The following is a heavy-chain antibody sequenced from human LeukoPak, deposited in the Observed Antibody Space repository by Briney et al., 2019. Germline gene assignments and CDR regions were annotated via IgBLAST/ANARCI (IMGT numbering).Heavy chain of an antibody. D-gene: IGHD2-2*01. CDR2: IYSGGST. Sequence: GGSLRLSCAASGFTVNNNYMNWVRQAPGKGLEWVSVIYSGGSTYYADSVKGRFTISRDNAKNSLYLQMNSLRAEDTAVYYCARDCTSTTCLDAFDIWGQGTMVTVSS. CDR1: GFTVNNNY. V-gene: IGHV3-53*01. J-gene: IGHJ3*02. CDR3: ARDCTSTTCLDAFDI.